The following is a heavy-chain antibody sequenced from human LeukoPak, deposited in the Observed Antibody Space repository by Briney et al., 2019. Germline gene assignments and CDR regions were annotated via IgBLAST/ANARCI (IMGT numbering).Heavy chain of an antibody. Sequence: GGSLRLSCAASGFTFSSYWMSWVRQAPGKGLEWVANIKQDGSEKYYVDSVKGRLTISRDNAKNSLYLQMNSLRAEDTAVYYCARDRQWLVGRYFDYWGQGTLVTVSS. CDR3: ARDRQWLVGRYFDY. CDR1: GFTFSSYW. J-gene: IGHJ4*02. D-gene: IGHD6-19*01. CDR2: IKQDGSEK. V-gene: IGHV3-7*03.